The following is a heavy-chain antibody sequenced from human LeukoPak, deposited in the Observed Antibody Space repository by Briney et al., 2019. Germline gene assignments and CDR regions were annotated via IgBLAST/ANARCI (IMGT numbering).Heavy chain of an antibody. CDR3: VRSRTGTSVP. CDR1: GFTFSSYW. CDR2: INSGGTST. J-gene: IGHJ5*02. Sequence: GGSLRLSCAASGFTFSSYWMHWVRQAPGKGLVWVSRINSGGTSTSYADSVKGRFTISRDNAKNTLYLQMNSLRAEDTAVYYCVRSRTGTSVPWGQGTLVTVSS. D-gene: IGHD1-7*01. V-gene: IGHV3-74*01.